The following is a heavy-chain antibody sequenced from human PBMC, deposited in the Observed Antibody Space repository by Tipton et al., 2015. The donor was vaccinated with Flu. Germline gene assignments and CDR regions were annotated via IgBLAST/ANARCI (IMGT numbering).Heavy chain of an antibody. V-gene: IGHV4-38-2*02. Sequence: TLSLTCTVSDYSISSGYYWGWIRQPPGKGLEWIGCISHSGRTYYNPSLKSRVTISVDTAKNQFSQRLSSVTAADTAVYYCAKDGWDTSGWYPFDYWGQGTLVTVSS. CDR2: ISHSGRT. J-gene: IGHJ4*02. D-gene: IGHD6-19*01. CDR3: AKDGWDTSGWYPFDY. CDR1: DYSISSGYY.